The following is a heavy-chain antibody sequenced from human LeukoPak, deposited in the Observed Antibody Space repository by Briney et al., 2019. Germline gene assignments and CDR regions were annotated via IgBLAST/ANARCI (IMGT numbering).Heavy chain of an antibody. Sequence: SVKVSCKASGGTFSSYAISWVRQAPGQGLEWMGGIIPISGTANYAQKFQGRVTITTDESTSTAYMELSSLRSEDTAVYYCATDRNSSGWYSHYYYMDVWGKGTTVTVS. CDR3: ATDRNSSGWYSHYYYMDV. CDR1: GGTFSSYA. J-gene: IGHJ6*03. V-gene: IGHV1-69*05. CDR2: IIPISGTA. D-gene: IGHD6-19*01.